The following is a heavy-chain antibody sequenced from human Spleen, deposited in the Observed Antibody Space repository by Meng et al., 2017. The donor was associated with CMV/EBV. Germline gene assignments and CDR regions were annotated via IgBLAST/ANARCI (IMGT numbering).Heavy chain of an antibody. J-gene: IGHJ5*02. V-gene: IGHV4-34*01. CDR1: GGSFSGYY. CDR3: ARLMPSDYDFWSGYYTWWFDP. CDR2: IYYSGST. Sequence: SETLSLTXAVYGGSFSGYYWSWIRQPPGKGLXXIGSIYYSGSTYYNPSLKRRVTISVDTSENQFSLKLSSVTAADTAVYYCARLMPSDYDFWSGYYTWWFDPWGQGTLVTVSS. D-gene: IGHD3-3*01.